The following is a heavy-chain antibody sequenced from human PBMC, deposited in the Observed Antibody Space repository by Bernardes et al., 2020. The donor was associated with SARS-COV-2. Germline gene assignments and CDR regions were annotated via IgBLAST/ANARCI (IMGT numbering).Heavy chain of an antibody. Sequence: SETLSLTCTVSGDSISSSNYCWGWIRQPPGKGLEWIGSTHYSGSTDYTPSLQSRVTISVDMSKNQFSLRLSSVTAADTAVYFCARLDYYLSGTYYNALHYWGPGTLVTVSS. J-gene: IGHJ4*02. V-gene: IGHV4-39*01. D-gene: IGHD3-10*01. CDR1: GDSISSSNYC. CDR3: ARLDYYLSGTYYNALHY. CDR2: THYSGST.